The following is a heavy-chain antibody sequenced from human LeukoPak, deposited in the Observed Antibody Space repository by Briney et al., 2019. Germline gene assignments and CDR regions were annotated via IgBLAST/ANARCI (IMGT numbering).Heavy chain of an antibody. J-gene: IGHJ5*02. D-gene: IGHD5/OR15-5a*01. CDR1: GFTFSTYW. CDR2: ISGSGGST. Sequence: GGSLRLSCAASGFTFSTYWMHWVRQAPGKELEWVSAISGSGGSTYYADSVKGRFTISRDNSKNTLYLRMNSLRAEDTAVYYCAKDLRVPRRPNWFDPWGQGTLVTVSS. V-gene: IGHV3-23*01. CDR3: AKDLRVPRRPNWFDP.